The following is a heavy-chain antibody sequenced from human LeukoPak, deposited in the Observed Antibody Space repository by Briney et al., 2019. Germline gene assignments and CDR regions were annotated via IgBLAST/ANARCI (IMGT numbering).Heavy chain of an antibody. CDR1: AGSISSYY. Sequence: SETLSLACTVSAGSISSYYCSWIRQPPGKGLEWIGYIYYSGSTNYNPSLKSRVTISVDTSKNQFSLKLSSVTAADTAVYYCARQPLAPTAYYYGMDVWGQGTTVTVSS. V-gene: IGHV4-59*08. D-gene: IGHD5-12*01. J-gene: IGHJ6*02. CDR2: IYYSGST. CDR3: ARQPLAPTAYYYGMDV.